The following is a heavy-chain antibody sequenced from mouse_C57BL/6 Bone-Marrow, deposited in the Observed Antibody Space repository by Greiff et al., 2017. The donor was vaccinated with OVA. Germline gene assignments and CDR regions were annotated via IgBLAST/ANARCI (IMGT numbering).Heavy chain of an antibody. V-gene: IGHV1-77*01. CDR2: IGPVSGST. CDR1: GYTFTDYY. Sequence: VQLQQSGAELVKPGASVKISCKASGYTFTDYYINWVTQRPGQGLEWIGKIGPVSGSTYYNEKFKGKATLTADKSSSTAYMQLSSLTAEDSAVYFCARRTNYYGSSYGYFDVWGTGTTVTVSS. D-gene: IGHD1-1*01. J-gene: IGHJ1*03. CDR3: ARRTNYYGSSYGYFDV.